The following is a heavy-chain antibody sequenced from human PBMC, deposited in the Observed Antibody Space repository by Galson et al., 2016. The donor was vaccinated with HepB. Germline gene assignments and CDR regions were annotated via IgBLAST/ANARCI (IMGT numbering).Heavy chain of an antibody. CDR2: ISHDGGNT. CDR3: ATRGGSIDAFEI. J-gene: IGHJ3*02. D-gene: IGHD3-10*01. V-gene: IGHV3-30*03. Sequence: SLRLSCAASGFTFISHGMHWVRQAPGKGLEWLAVISHDGGNTYYADSVRGRFTISRDNSRNTVYLQMNGLRAEDTAVYYCATRGGSIDAFEIWGQGTMVIVSS. CDR1: GFTFISHG.